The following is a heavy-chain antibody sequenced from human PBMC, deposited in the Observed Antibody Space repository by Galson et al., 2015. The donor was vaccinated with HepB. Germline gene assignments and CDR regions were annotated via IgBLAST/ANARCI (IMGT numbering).Heavy chain of an antibody. V-gene: IGHV1-18*01. D-gene: IGHD3-3*01. CDR3: ARGAMKERLFYRSNESGFDP. CDR2: ITPYNNNT. J-gene: IGHJ5*02. Sequence: SVKVSCKAFGFTFIRYYITWVRQAPGQGLEWMGWITPYNNNTHYAQRFQGRVTMTTDTSTTTFYMELRSLRSDDTAVYYCARGAMKERLFYRSNESGFDPWGQGTLVTVAP. CDR1: GFTFIRYY.